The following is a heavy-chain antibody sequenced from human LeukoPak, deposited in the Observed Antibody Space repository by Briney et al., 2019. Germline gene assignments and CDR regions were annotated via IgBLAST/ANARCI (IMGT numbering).Heavy chain of an antibody. D-gene: IGHD5-24*01. CDR3: ARVYGSRWLQRDYYGMDV. Sequence: ASVKVSCKASGYTFTSYGISWVRQDPGQGLEWMGWISAYNGNTNYAQKLQGRVTMTTDTSTSTAYMEPRSLRSDDTAVYYCARVYGSRWLQRDYYGMDVWGQGTTVTVSS. J-gene: IGHJ6*02. CDR2: ISAYNGNT. CDR1: GYTFTSYG. V-gene: IGHV1-18*01.